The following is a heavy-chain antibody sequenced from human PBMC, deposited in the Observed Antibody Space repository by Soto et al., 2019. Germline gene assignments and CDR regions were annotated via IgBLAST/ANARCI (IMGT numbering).Heavy chain of an antibody. CDR3: AKDVVTTVVTQTGRDL. CDR1: GFTFSSYG. D-gene: IGHD4-17*01. V-gene: IGHV3-30*18. CDR2: ISYDGSNK. J-gene: IGHJ2*01. Sequence: QLQLVESGGGVVQPGRSLRLSCAASGFTFSSYGMHWVRQAPGKGLAWVAVISYDGSNKYYADSVKGRFTISRDNSKNTLYQQMNSLRAEDTAVYYWAKDVVTTVVTQTGRDLWGRGTLVTVSS.